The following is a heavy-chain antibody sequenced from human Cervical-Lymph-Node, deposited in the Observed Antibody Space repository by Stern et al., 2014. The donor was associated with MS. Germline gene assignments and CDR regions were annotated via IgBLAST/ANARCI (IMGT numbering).Heavy chain of an antibody. Sequence: MQLVESGAEVKKPGASVKVSCKASGYTFTSYGFSWVRQAPGQGLEWVGWISVYSDNTNYARKFQGRVTLTTDTSTSTVYMELTNLRSDDTAVYYCARAYEGDYWGQGTLVTVSS. J-gene: IGHJ4*02. CDR1: GYTFTSYG. CDR3: ARAYEGDY. V-gene: IGHV1-18*01. D-gene: IGHD3-3*01. CDR2: ISVYSDNT.